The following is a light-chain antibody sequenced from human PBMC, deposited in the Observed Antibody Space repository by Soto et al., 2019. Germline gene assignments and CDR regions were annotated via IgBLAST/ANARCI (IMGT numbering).Light chain of an antibody. V-gene: IGKV1-5*03. CDR2: KAS. CDR3: QQYSSYPLT. Sequence: DIQTTQSPSTLSASVGDRVTITCRASQSISSWLAWYQQKPGKAPKLLIYKASSLESGVPSRFSGSGSGTEFTLTISSLQPDDFATYYCQQYSSYPLTFGGGTKVDIK. J-gene: IGKJ4*01. CDR1: QSISSW.